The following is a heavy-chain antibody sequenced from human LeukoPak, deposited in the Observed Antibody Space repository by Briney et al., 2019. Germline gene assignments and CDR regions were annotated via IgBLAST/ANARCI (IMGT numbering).Heavy chain of an antibody. CDR1: GLTFSSYA. CDR2: ISGSGGSK. J-gene: IGHJ4*02. Sequence: GGSLRLSCAASGLTFSSYAMNWVRQAPGKGLEGVTGISGSGGSKYYAGFVKGRFTILRDNSENTLYLQMNSLSDEDTAIYYCAKDKKSASGNYQFDDWGQGTLVSVSS. CDR3: AKDKKSASGNYQFDD. D-gene: IGHD3-10*01. V-gene: IGHV3-23*01.